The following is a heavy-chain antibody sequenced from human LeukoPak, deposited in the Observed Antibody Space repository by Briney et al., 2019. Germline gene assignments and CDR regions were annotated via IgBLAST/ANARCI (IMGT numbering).Heavy chain of an antibody. CDR1: GYTFTSYD. D-gene: IGHD3-3*01. J-gene: IGHJ4*02. Sequence: ASVKVSCKASGYTFTSYDISWVLQAPGQGLAWMGWISSYNGNTKYAQKFHGRVPNSTDTSTSTANMGLRSMRSDDTDVYYCAAHYDFWSGEFDYWGQGTLVTVSS. V-gene: IGHV1-18*01. CDR3: AAHYDFWSGEFDY. CDR2: ISSYNGNT.